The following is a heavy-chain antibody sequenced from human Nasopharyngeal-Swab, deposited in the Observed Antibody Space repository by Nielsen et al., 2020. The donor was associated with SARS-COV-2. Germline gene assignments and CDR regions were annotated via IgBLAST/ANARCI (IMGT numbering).Heavy chain of an antibody. CDR2: ITSSGEKT. V-gene: IGHV3-23*01. J-gene: IGHJ4*02. Sequence: GESLKISCAASGFTFSSYAMSWVRQAPGKGLEWVSSITSSGEKTDYADSVKGRFTISRDNSKNTLYLQMNSLRAEDTAVYYCAKEMGLVGGIANSLFDYWGQGTLVTVSS. D-gene: IGHD3/OR15-3a*01. CDR1: GFTFSSYA. CDR3: AKEMGLVGGIANSLFDY.